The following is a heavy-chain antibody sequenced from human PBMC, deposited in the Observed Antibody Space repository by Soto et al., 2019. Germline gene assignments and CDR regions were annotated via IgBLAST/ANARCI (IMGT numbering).Heavy chain of an antibody. Sequence: ASVKVSCKAYGYTFSSYGLSWVRQAPGQGLEWMGWISAYNGNTNYAQKLQGRVTMTTDTSTSTAYMELRSLRSDDTAVYYCARGVVADPYYYYYGMDVWGQGTTVTVSS. J-gene: IGHJ6*02. CDR3: ARGVVADPYYYYYGMDV. CDR2: ISAYNGNT. V-gene: IGHV1-18*01. CDR1: GYTFSSYG. D-gene: IGHD2-15*01.